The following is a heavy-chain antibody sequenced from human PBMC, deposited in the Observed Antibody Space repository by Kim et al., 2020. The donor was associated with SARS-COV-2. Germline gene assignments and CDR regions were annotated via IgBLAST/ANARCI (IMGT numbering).Heavy chain of an antibody. V-gene: IGHV5-51*01. J-gene: IGHJ3*02. D-gene: IGHD2-15*01. CDR2: IYPGDSDT. Sequence: GESLKISCKGSGYSFTSYWIGWVRQMPGKGLEWMGIIYPGDSDTRYSPSFQGQVTISADKSISTAYLQWSSLKASDTAMYYCARQGCSGGSCQGATGVRDAFDIWGQGTMVTVSS. CDR3: ARQGCSGGSCQGATGVRDAFDI. CDR1: GYSFTSYW.